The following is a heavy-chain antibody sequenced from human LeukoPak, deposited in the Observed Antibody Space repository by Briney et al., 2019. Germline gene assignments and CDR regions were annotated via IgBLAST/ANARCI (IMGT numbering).Heavy chain of an antibody. J-gene: IGHJ5*02. CDR1: GFTFSTYW. Sequence: GGSLRLSCAASGFTFSTYWMPWVRHAPGKGLVWVSQINGGGRGIAYADSVKGRFTISRDNSKNTLYLQMNSLRAEDTAVYYCAKDKYSPNINSWFDPWGQGTLVTVSS. CDR2: INGGGRGI. D-gene: IGHD5-18*01. CDR3: AKDKYSPNINSWFDP. V-gene: IGHV3-74*01.